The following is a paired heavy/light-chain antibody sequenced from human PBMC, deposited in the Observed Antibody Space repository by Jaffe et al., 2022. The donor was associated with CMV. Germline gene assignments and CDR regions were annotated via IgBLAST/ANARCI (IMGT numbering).Light chain of an antibody. CDR1: AFPKQY. J-gene: IGLJ1*01. V-gene: IGLV3-25*03. CDR2: KDT. Sequence: SYELTQPPSVSVSPGQTARITCSGDAFPKQYAYWYQQKPGQAPVLVIYKDTERPSGIPERFSGSTSGTTVTLTISGVLAEDEADYYCQSADSSDTYVFGTGTKVTVL. CDR3: QSADSSDTYV.
Heavy chain of an antibody. J-gene: IGHJ4*02. Sequence: EVQLVQSGAEVKEPGESLKISCKGSGYSFTNYWIGWVRQMPGKGLEYMGIIYPGDSDSRYSPSFQGQVTISVDKSISTTYLEWSGLKASDTAMYYCARRSITTEITGFDSWGQGTLVTVSS. CDR1: GYSFTNYW. V-gene: IGHV5-51*01. D-gene: IGHD2-8*02. CDR3: ARRSITTEITGFDS. CDR2: IYPGDSDS.